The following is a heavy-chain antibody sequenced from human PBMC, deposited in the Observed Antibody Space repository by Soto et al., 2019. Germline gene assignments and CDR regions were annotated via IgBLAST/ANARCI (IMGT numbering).Heavy chain of an antibody. Sequence: PSETLSLTCAVYGGSFSGYYWSWIRQPPGKGLEWIGEINHSGSTNYNPSLKSRVTISVDTSKNQFSLKLSSVTAADTAVYYCARTGPYYDLSSGYYFGGGLDVWGQGTTVTVSS. CDR3: ARTGPYYDLSSGYYFGGGLDV. D-gene: IGHD3-3*01. CDR2: INHSGST. J-gene: IGHJ6*02. V-gene: IGHV4-34*01. CDR1: GGSFSGYY.